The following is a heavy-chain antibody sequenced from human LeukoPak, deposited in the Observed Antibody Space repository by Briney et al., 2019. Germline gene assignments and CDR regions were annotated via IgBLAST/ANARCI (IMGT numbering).Heavy chain of an antibody. CDR3: AKDGRGVVYGVSYYFDY. Sequence: SGGSLRLSCAASGFTFSSYAMSWVRQAPGKGLEWVSAISGSGGSTYYADSVKGRFTISRDNSKNTLYLQMNSLRAEDTAVYYCAKDGRGVVYGVSYYFDYWGQGTLVTVSS. CDR2: ISGSGGST. D-gene: IGHD5/OR15-5a*01. CDR1: GFTFSSYA. J-gene: IGHJ4*02. V-gene: IGHV3-23*01.